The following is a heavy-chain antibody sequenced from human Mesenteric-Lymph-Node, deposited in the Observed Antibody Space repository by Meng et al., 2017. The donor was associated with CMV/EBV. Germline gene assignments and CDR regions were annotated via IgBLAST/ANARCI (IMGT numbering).Heavy chain of an antibody. CDR1: GFTVSSNY. J-gene: IGHJ6*02. Sequence: GESLKISCAASGFTVSSNYMSWARQAPGKGLEWVSVIYSGGSTYYADSVKGRFTISRDNAKNSLYLQMNSLRAEDTAVYYCARDSAGYCSSTSCYSYYYYGMDVWGQGTTVTVSS. V-gene: IGHV3-53*01. D-gene: IGHD2-2*01. CDR2: IYSGGST. CDR3: ARDSAGYCSSTSCYSYYYYGMDV.